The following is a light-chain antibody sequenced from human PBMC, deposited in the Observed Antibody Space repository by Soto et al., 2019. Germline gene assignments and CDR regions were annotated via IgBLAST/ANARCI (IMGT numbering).Light chain of an antibody. V-gene: IGLV2-14*03. CDR2: DVS. CDR1: SNDVGGYNY. J-gene: IGLJ1*01. Sequence: QSVLTQPASVSGSPGQSITISCTGTSNDVGGYNYVSWYQQHPGKAPKLMIFDVSNWPSGISNRFSGSKSGNTASLTISGLRAEDEAEYYCSSYTTSSTHGFGTGTKVTVL. CDR3: SSYTTSSTHG.